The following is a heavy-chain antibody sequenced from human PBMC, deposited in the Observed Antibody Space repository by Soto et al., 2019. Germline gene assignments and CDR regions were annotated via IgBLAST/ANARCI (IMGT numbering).Heavy chain of an antibody. CDR1: GYSFTGHY. J-gene: IGHJ4*02. V-gene: IGHV1-2*02. D-gene: IGHD3-10*01. Sequence: QGRLVQSGTEVKESGSSVRVSCKASGYSFTGHYVHWMRQAPGQGLEWMGWINPGNGDTKYAQKFQGRVTITRDTSISTHCMELSALNSDDTAVYYCARDMNPYSGPGSLHGFFDYWGQGTLVTVSS. CDR2: INPGNGDT. CDR3: ARDMNPYSGPGSLHGFFDY.